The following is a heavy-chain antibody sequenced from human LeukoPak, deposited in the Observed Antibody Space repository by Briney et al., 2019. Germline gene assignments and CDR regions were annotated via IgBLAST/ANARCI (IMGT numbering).Heavy chain of an antibody. Sequence: WGSMRLSCAASGFILNNHAMTWVRQAPGKGLQWISVISGSGRTIEYEDSVKGRFTISRDNSKNTVSLQMNNLRVEDTAIYYCAKNVMVKRYIDYWGQGTPVTVSS. CDR3: AKNVMVKRYIDY. CDR2: ISGSGRTI. J-gene: IGHJ4*02. CDR1: GFILNNHA. V-gene: IGHV3-23*01. D-gene: IGHD5-18*01.